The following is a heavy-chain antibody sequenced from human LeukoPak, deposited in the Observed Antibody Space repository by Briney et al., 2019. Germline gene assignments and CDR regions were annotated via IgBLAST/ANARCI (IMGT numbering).Heavy chain of an antibody. D-gene: IGHD3-22*01. V-gene: IGHV5-51*01. CDR3: VRQNYDTSGYYFPY. Sequence: GESLKISCKGSGYSFTSYWIGWVRQMPGKGLEWMGIIYPDDSDTRYSPSFQGQVTISADKSITTAYPQWSNLKASDTAMYYCVRQNYDTSGYYFPYWGQGTLVTVSS. CDR1: GYSFTSYW. J-gene: IGHJ4*02. CDR2: IYPDDSDT.